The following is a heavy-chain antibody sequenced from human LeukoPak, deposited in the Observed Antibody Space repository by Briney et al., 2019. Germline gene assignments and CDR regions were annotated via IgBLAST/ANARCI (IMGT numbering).Heavy chain of an antibody. J-gene: IGHJ4*02. CDR3: ARNFGWQQFDY. CDR2: INGDGSEM. CDR1: GFTFSNFW. D-gene: IGHD4-23*01. V-gene: IGHV3-7*05. Sequence: GGSLRLSCAASGFTFSNFWMDWVRQAPGKGLQWVANINGDGSEMTYVDSVKGRFTISRDNGKNSLYLQMNSLRPDDTAVYYCARNFGWQQFDYWGQGTLVTVSS.